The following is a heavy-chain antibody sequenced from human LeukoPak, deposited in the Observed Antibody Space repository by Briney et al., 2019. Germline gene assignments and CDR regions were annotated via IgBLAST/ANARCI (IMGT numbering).Heavy chain of an antibody. D-gene: IGHD1-26*01. J-gene: IGHJ4*02. Sequence: PGGSLRLSCVVSGFTFNNYAMSWVRQAPGKGLEWVSAISGSGGSTCYADSVKGRFTISRDNSKNTLYLQMNSLRAEDTAVYYCAKDSQPTRIVGATKGFDYWGQGTLVTVSS. CDR1: GFTFNNYA. V-gene: IGHV3-23*01. CDR3: AKDSQPTRIVGATKGFDY. CDR2: ISGSGGST.